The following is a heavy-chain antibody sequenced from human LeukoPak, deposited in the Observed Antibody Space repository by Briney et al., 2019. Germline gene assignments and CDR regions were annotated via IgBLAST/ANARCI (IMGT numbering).Heavy chain of an antibody. Sequence: SETLSLTCTVSGGSISSSNYYWGWIRQPPGKGLEWIGSIYHSGSTYYNPSLKSRVTISVDTSKNQFSLKLSSVTAADTAVYYCARNSSATIVVQRAAHQHNWFDPWGQGTLVSVSS. CDR1: GGSISSSNYY. D-gene: IGHD2-2*01. V-gene: IGHV4-39*07. CDR3: ARNSSATIVVQRAAHQHNWFDP. J-gene: IGHJ5*02. CDR2: IYHSGST.